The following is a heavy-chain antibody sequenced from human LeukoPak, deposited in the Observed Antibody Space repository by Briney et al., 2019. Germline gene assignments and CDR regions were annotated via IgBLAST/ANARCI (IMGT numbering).Heavy chain of an antibody. D-gene: IGHD3-22*01. CDR3: ARGRFRYYDTSGYYPPFDS. J-gene: IGHJ4*02. CDR1: EGTFNSYA. Sequence: SVKVSCKASEGTFNSYAISWVRQAPGQGLEWMGGIIPIFGTTNCVQKLQGRVTITADESTSAAYMELRSLRSEDTAMYYCARGRFRYYDTSGYYPPFDSWGQGTLVTVSS. CDR2: IIPIFGTT. V-gene: IGHV1-69*01.